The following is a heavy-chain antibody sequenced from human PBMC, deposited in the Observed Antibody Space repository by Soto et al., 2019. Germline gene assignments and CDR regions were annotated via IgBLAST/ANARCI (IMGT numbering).Heavy chain of an antibody. D-gene: IGHD3-3*01. J-gene: IGHJ4*02. CDR1: GGTFSSYA. Sequence: ASVKVSCKASGGTFSSYAISWVRQAPGQGLEWMGWISAYNGNTNYAQKLQGRVTMTTDTSTSTAYMELRSLRSDDTAVYYCARGPSITIFGVVIISYFDYWGQGTLVTVSS. CDR2: ISAYNGNT. CDR3: ARGPSITIFGVVIISYFDY. V-gene: IGHV1-18*01.